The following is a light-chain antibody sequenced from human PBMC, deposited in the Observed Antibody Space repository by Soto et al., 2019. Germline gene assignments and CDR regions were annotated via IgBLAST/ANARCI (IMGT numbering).Light chain of an antibody. CDR1: QSISSN. CDR2: GAS. J-gene: IGKJ1*01. Sequence: EVVMSQSPATLSVSPGKRSPLSCRAGQSISSNLDWYQQNPVQAPRPFMYGASTRATGIPDRFSGSGSGTEFTLTISSLKSEDFAVYYCQQYNNWPRTFDQGTKVDI. V-gene: IGKV3-15*01. CDR3: QQYNNWPRT.